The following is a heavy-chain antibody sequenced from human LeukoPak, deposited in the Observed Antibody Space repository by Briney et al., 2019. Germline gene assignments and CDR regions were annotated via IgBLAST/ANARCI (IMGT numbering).Heavy chain of an antibody. J-gene: IGHJ3*02. CDR2: INPNSGGT. CDR1: GYTFTGYY. Sequence: GASVKVSCKASGYTFTGYYMHWVRQAPGQGLEWMGWINPNSGGTNYAQKFQGRVTMTRDTSISTAYMVLSRLRSDDTAVYYCAHSNYAGDAFDIWGQGTMVTVSS. V-gene: IGHV1-2*02. CDR3: AHSNYAGDAFDI. D-gene: IGHD4-11*01.